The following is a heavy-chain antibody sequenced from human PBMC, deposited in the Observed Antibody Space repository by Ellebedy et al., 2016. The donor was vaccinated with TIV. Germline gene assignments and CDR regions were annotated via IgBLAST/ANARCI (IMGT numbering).Heavy chain of an antibody. CDR2: ISSSSTYT. CDR1: GFTFSDYY. D-gene: IGHD6-13*01. Sequence: GESLKISCAASGFTFSDYYMSWIRQAPGKGLEWVSYISSSSTYTNYADSVKGRFPTSRDNAKNSLYLQTNSLRAEDTAVYYCVRDKHSTSWYGREPDWYFDLWGRGTLVTVS. J-gene: IGHJ2*01. CDR3: VRDKHSTSWYGREPDWYFDL. V-gene: IGHV3-11*06.